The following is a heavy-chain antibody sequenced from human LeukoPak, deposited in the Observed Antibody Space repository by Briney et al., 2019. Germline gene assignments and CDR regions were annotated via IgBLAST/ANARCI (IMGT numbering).Heavy chain of an antibody. CDR2: IWYDGSNK. V-gene: IGHV3-33*01. J-gene: IGHJ5*02. D-gene: IGHD3-22*01. CDR3: ARESDTMIADP. Sequence: PGRSLRLSCAASGFTFSSYGMHWVRQAPGKGLEWVAVIWYDGSNKYYADSVKGRSTISRDNSKNTLYLQMNSLRAEDTAVYYCARESDTMIADPWGQGTLVTVSS. CDR1: GFTFSSYG.